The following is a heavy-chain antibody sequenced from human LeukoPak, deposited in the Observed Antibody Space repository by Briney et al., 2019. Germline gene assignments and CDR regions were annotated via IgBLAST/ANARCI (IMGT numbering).Heavy chain of an antibody. CDR2: INTNTGKP. D-gene: IGHD3-16*02. V-gene: IGHV7-4-1*02. J-gene: IGHJ4*02. Sequence: ASVKVSCKGSGYSFTKYAMNWVRQAPGQGFEWMGWINTNTGKPTYVQGFTGRIVLSLDTSVNTAYLQINSLKTEDTAAYYCARDFYQGPLYWGQGTLITVSS. CDR3: ARDFYQGPLY. CDR1: GYSFTKYA.